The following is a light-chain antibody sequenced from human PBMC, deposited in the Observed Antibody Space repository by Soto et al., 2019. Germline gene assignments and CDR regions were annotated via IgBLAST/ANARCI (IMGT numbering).Light chain of an antibody. V-gene: IGKV1-9*01. CDR1: RAISSN. CDR2: AAS. CDR3: QQSYSTPWT. Sequence: QLTQSPSFLSASVGDRVTITCRASRAISSNLAWYQQQPGKAPNLLIYAASALHSGVPSRFSGSRSGTEFTLTISSLRPEDFATYYCQQSYSTPWTFGQGTKV. J-gene: IGKJ1*01.